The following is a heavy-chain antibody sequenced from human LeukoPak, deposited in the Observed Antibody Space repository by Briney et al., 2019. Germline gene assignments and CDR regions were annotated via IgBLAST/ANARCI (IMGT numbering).Heavy chain of an antibody. CDR3: ARFPVAGFDY. CDR1: GGSFSGYY. J-gene: IGHJ4*02. CDR2: INHSGST. Sequence: SETLSLTCAVYGGSFSGYYWSWIRQPPGKGLEWIGEINHSGSTNYNPSLKSRVTISIDTSKNQFSLKLSSVTAADTAVYYCARFPVAGFDYWGQGTLVTVSS. D-gene: IGHD6-19*01. V-gene: IGHV4-34*01.